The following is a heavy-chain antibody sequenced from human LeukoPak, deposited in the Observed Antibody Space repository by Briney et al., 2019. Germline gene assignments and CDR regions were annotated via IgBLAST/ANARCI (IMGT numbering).Heavy chain of an antibody. CDR2: IYGDGRT. D-gene: IGHD3-3*01. J-gene: IGHJ4*02. Sequence: GGSLRLSCVISGISVSNNYIIWVRQAPGNGLEHVSVIYGDGRTSHSASVRGRFTITRDNSKNIVSLQMNNLRAEDTAVYYCARGRGLGVVSPYFDYWGQGTLVTVSS. CDR3: ARGRGLGVVSPYFDY. CDR1: GISVSNNY. V-gene: IGHV3-53*01.